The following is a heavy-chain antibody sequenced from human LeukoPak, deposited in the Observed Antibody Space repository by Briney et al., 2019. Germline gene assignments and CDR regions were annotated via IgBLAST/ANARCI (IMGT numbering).Heavy chain of an antibody. CDR1: GVTFSSYW. J-gene: IGHJ4*02. V-gene: IGHV3-7*01. D-gene: IGHD4-17*01. CDR3: AKSGDYGDYEDYFDY. Sequence: PGGSLRLSCAASGVTFSSYWMSWVRQAPGKGLEWVANIKEDGTEKYYVDSVKGRFTISRDNAKNSLYLQMNSLRAEDTAVYYCAKSGDYGDYEDYFDYWGQGTLVTVSS. CDR2: IKEDGTEK.